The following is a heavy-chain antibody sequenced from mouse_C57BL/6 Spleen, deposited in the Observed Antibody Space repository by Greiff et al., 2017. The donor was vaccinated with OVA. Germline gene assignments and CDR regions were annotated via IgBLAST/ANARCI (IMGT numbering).Heavy chain of an antibody. CDR1: GYTFTSYG. J-gene: IGHJ3*01. V-gene: IGHV1-81*01. CDR3: ARRGNDYDEGWFAY. CDR2: IYPRSGNT. D-gene: IGHD2-4*01. Sequence: VQLQQSGAELARPGASVKLSCKASGYTFTSYGISWVKQRTGQGLEWIGEIYPRSGNTYYNEKFKGKATLTADKSSSTAYMELRSLTSEDSAVYFCARRGNDYDEGWFAYWGQGTLVTVSA.